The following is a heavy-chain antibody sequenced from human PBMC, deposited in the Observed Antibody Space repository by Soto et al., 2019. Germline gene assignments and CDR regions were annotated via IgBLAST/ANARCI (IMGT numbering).Heavy chain of an antibody. CDR1: GGSISSSSYY. V-gene: IGHV4-39*01. Sequence: KSSETLSLTCTVSGGSISSSSYYWGWIRQPPGKGLEWIGSIYYSGSTYYNPSLKSRVTISVDTSKNQFSLKLSSVTAADTAVYYCASLANSGSYYYYYGMDVWGQGTTVTVSS. CDR2: IYYSGST. J-gene: IGHJ6*02. D-gene: IGHD1-26*01. CDR3: ASLANSGSYYYYYGMDV.